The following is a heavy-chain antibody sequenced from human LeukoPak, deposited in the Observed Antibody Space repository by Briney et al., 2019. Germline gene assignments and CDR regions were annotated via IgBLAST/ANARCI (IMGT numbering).Heavy chain of an antibody. CDR1: GFTFSDYY. Sequence: GGSLRLSCAASGFTFSDYYRSWIRQAPGKGLEWISYISSGSSYTNYADSVKRRFTISRDNAKNSLYLQMNSLRAEDTAVYYCARGGGTDWFDPWGQGTLVTVSS. V-gene: IGHV3-11*05. J-gene: IGHJ5*02. D-gene: IGHD4-23*01. CDR2: ISSGSSYT. CDR3: ARGGGTDWFDP.